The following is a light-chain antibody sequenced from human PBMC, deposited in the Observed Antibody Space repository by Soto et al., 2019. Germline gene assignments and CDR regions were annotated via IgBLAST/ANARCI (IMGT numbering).Light chain of an antibody. V-gene: IGLV2-14*01. CDR1: SSDIGNYDF. CDR3: SSYTRSSTQV. CDR2: EVS. J-gene: IGLJ1*01. Sequence: QSVLTQPASVSGSPGQSITISCTGTSSDIGNYDFVSWYQQVPGTAPKAMIYEVSSRPSGVSNRFSGSKSANTASLTISGLRAEDEADYYCSSYTRSSTQVFGSGTKVTVL.